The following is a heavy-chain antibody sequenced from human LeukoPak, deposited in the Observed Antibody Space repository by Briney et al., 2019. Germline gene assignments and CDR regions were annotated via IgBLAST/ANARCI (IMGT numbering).Heavy chain of an antibody. CDR1: GYTLTELS. J-gene: IGHJ4*02. V-gene: IGHV1-24*01. CDR2: FDPEDGET. CDR3: ATDVFGIRATTWAPTEGY. D-gene: IGHD3-16*01. Sequence: ASVKVSCKVSGYTLTELSMHWVRQAPGKGLEWRGGFDPEDGETIYAQKFQGRVTMTEDTSTDTAYMELSSLRSEDTAVYYCATDVFGIRATTWAPTEGYWGQGTLVTVSS.